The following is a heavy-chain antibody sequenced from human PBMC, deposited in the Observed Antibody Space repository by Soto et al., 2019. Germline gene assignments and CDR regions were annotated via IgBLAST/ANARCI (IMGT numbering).Heavy chain of an antibody. CDR3: ARDWSQWELLGDYYYYGMDV. Sequence: QVQLVESGGGVVQPGRSLRLSCAASGFTFSSYGMHWVRQAPGKGLEWVAVIWYDGSNKYYADSVKGRFTISRDNSKNTLYLQMNSLRAEDTAVYYCARDWSQWELLGDYYYYGMDVWGQGTTVTVSS. J-gene: IGHJ6*02. CDR1: GFTFSSYG. CDR2: IWYDGSNK. D-gene: IGHD1-26*01. V-gene: IGHV3-33*01.